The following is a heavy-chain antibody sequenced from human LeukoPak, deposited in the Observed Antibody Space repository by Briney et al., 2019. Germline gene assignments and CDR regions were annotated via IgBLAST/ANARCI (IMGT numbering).Heavy chain of an antibody. CDR1: GFTFSDYY. Sequence: GGSLRLSCAASGFTFSDYYMSWIRQAPGKGLECISYISTSGIITNCADSVKGRFTISRDNSKNTLYLQMNSLRAEDTAVYYCAKRHDFSDKGFDYWGQGTLVTVSS. J-gene: IGHJ4*02. CDR2: ISTSGIIT. CDR3: AKRHDFSDKGFDY. V-gene: IGHV3-11*03. D-gene: IGHD3-3*01.